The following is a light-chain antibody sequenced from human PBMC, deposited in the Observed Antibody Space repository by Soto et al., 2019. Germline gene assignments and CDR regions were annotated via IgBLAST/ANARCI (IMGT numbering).Light chain of an antibody. CDR2: RDN. CDR1: TSNIASNT. CDR3: AAWDGSLTGVV. J-gene: IGLJ2*01. V-gene: IGLV1-44*01. Sequence: QSVLTQPPSASGTPGQRVTICCSGSTSNIASNTVTWYQQLPGTAPKLLIYRDNQRPSGVPDRFSGSKSGTSASLAISGLQSEDEADYYCAAWDGSLTGVVFGGGTKLTVL.